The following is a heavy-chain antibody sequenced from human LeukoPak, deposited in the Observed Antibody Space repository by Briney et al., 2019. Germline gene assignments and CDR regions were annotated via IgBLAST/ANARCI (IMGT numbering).Heavy chain of an antibody. V-gene: IGHV1-18*01. D-gene: IGHD2-2*01. CDR1: GGTFSSYG. CDR3: ARRRLEQYCSSTSCYAIPLDYYYGMDV. Sequence: ASVKVSCKASGGTFSSYGISWVRQAPGQGLEWMGWISAYNGNTNYAQKLQGRVTMTTDTSTSTAYMELRSLRSDDTAVYYCARRRLEQYCSSTSCYAIPLDYYYGMDVWGQGTTVTVSS. J-gene: IGHJ6*02. CDR2: ISAYNGNT.